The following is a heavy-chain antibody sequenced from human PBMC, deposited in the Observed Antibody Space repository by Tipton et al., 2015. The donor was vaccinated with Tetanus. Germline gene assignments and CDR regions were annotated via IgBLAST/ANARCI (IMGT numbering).Heavy chain of an antibody. J-gene: IGHJ5*02. V-gene: IGHV4-39*01. CDR3: ARSADNWFDP. CDR1: GGPLSSGTYY. Sequence: TLSLTCTVSGGPLSSGTYYWDWIRQPPGKGLEWIGNIYYNGNTLQNPSLKSRVTLSLDKSKNQFSLKLRSVTAADTAIYYCARSADNWFDPWGQGTLVTVSS. CDR2: IYYNGNT.